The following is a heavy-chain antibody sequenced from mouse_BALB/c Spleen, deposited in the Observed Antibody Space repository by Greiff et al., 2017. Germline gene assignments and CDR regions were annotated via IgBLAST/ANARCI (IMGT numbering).Heavy chain of an antibody. J-gene: IGHJ3*01. CDR3: ARHYDYSAWFAY. V-gene: IGHV5-6-5*01. CDR2: ISSGGST. D-gene: IGHD2-4*01. Sequence: EVKVVESGGGLVKPGGSLKLSCAASGFTFSSYAMSWVRQTPEKRLEWVASISSGGSTYYPDSVKGRFTISRDNARNILYLQMSSLRSEDTAMYYCARHYDYSAWFAYWGQGTLVTVSA. CDR1: GFTFSSYA.